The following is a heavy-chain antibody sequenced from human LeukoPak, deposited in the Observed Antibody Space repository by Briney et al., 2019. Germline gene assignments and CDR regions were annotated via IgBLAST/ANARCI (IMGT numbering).Heavy chain of an antibody. D-gene: IGHD6-13*01. CDR2: IYYTGST. CDR3: ARGGIAAANWFDP. J-gene: IGHJ5*02. Sequence: SETLSLTCTVSGGSISSYYWSWIRQPPGKGLEWIGYIYYTGSTNYNPSLKSRVTISVDTSKNQFSLKLSSVTAADTAVYYCARGGIAAANWFDPWGQGTLVTVSS. CDR1: GGSISSYY. V-gene: IGHV4-59*12.